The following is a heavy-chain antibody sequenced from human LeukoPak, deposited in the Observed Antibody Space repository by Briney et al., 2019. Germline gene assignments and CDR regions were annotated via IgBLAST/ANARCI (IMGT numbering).Heavy chain of an antibody. V-gene: IGHV3-30*09. CDR3: AREDGYVDY. CDR2: ISYDGSNK. J-gene: IGHJ4*02. CDR1: GFTFSSYA. Sequence: PGGSLRLSCAASGFTFSSYAMHWVRQAPGKGLEWVAVISYDGSNKYYADSVKGRFAISRDNSKNTLYLQMNSLRAEDTAVYYSAREDGYVDYWRQGTLVTVSS. D-gene: IGHD5-24*01.